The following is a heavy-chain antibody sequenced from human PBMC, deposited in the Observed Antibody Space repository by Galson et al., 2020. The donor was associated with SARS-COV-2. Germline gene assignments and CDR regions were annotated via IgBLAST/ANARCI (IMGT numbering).Heavy chain of an antibody. CDR3: ARAQYYDFWRPIDY. J-gene: IGHJ4*02. V-gene: IGHV4-30-4*01. CDR2: IYYSGST. CDR1: GGSISSGDYY. D-gene: IGHD3-3*01. Sequence: ETSETLSLTCTVSGGSISSGDYYWSWIRQPPGQGLEWIGYIYYSGSTYYNPSLKSRVTISVDTSKNQFSLKLSSVTAADTAVYYCARAQYYDFWRPIDYWGQGTLVTVSS.